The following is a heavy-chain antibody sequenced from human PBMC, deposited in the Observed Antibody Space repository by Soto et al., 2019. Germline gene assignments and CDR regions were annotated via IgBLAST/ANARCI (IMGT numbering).Heavy chain of an antibody. J-gene: IGHJ6*02. CDR2: IYPGDSDT. V-gene: IGHV5-51*01. CDR1: GYSFTSYW. D-gene: IGHD5-12*01. Sequence: PGESLKISCKGSGYSFTSYWIGWVRQMPGKGLEWMGIIYPGDSDTRYSPSFQGQVTISADKSISTAYLQWSSLKASDTAMYYCARQWLPPTSHHYYGMDVWGQGTTVTV. CDR3: ARQWLPPTSHHYYGMDV.